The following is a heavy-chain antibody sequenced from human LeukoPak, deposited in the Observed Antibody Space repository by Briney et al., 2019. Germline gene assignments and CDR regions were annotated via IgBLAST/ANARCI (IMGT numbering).Heavy chain of an antibody. V-gene: IGHV3-53*04. CDR3: ARGIAAAGIIFDY. J-gene: IGHJ4*02. D-gene: IGHD6-13*01. CDR1: GFIVSSNY. CDR2: IYSDGST. Sequence: GGSLRLSCAASGFIVSSNYMTWVRQAPGKGLEPVSVIYSDGSTYYVDSVKGRFTISRHNSENMLYLQMNSLRAEDTAVYYCARGIAAAGIIFDYWGERTLLTVSS.